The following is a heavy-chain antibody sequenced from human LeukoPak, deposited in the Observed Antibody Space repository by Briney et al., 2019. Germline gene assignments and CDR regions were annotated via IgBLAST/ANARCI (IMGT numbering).Heavy chain of an antibody. CDR2: IYYSGST. D-gene: IGHD7-27*01. Sequence: SETLSLTCTVSGGSISSGGYYWSWIRQHPGKGLEWIGYIYYSGSTYYNPSLKSRVTISVDTSKNQFSLKLSSVTAADTAVYYCAGAPDWGYYFDYWGQGTLVTVSS. J-gene: IGHJ4*02. CDR1: GGSISSGGYY. CDR3: AGAPDWGYYFDY. V-gene: IGHV4-31*03.